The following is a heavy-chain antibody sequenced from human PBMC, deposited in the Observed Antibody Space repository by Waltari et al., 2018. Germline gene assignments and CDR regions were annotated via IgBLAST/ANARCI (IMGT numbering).Heavy chain of an antibody. Sequence: KKPGSSVKVSCKASGGTFSSYAISWVRQAPGQGLEWMGGIIPIFGTANYAQKFQGRVTITTDESTSTAYMELSSLRSEDTAVYYCAKDHDEHDFWSGYPPAFDIWGQGTMVTVSS. CDR2: IIPIFGTA. CDR1: GGTFSSYA. V-gene: IGHV1-69*05. D-gene: IGHD3-3*01. CDR3: AKDHDEHDFWSGYPPAFDI. J-gene: IGHJ3*02.